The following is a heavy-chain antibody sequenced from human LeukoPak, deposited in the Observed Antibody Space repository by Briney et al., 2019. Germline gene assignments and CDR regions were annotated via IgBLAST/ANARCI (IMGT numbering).Heavy chain of an antibody. J-gene: IGHJ4*02. CDR2: IYTSGSP. CDR1: GGSISSGSYY. Sequence: SETLSLTCTVSGGSISSGSYYWSWIRQPAGKGLEWIGRIYTSGSPNYNPSLKSRVTISVDTSKNQFSLKLSSVTAADTAVYYCAREAPPPYCYGSGSYLFDYWGQGTLVTVSS. D-gene: IGHD3-10*01. CDR3: AREAPPPYCYGSGSYLFDY. V-gene: IGHV4-61*02.